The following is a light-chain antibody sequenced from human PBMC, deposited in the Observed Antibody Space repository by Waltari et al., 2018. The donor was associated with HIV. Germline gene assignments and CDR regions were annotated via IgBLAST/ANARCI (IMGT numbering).Light chain of an antibody. J-gene: IGKJ2*01. V-gene: IGKV3-15*01. CDR3: QQYHKWPET. CDR2: AAS. CDR1: QTVHSN. Sequence: EILMTQSPATLSVSPGGGGTLSCRASQTVHSNLAWFQQKPGQAPRLLIYAASTRATDIPDVFSASGSGTEFTRTISSLQSEDFAVYFCQQYHKWPETFGQGTKLEIK.